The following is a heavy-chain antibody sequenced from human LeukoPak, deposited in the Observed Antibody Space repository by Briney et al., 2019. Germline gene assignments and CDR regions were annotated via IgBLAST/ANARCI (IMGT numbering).Heavy chain of an antibody. Sequence: SETLSLTCAVYGGSFSDYFWGWIRQPPGKGLEWIAEINHSGRTYYNPSLKSRVTISVDTSKNQFSLNLSSVTAADTAVYHCARDVLVVPAAIHYGMDVWGQGTTVTVSS. CDR2: INHSGRT. CDR1: GGSFSDYF. D-gene: IGHD2-2*01. CDR3: ARDVLVVPAAIHYGMDV. V-gene: IGHV4-34*01. J-gene: IGHJ6*02.